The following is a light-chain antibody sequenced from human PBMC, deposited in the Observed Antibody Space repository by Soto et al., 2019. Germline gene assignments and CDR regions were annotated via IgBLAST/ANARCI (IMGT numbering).Light chain of an antibody. CDR2: EDY. V-gene: IGLV6-57*02. CDR1: SGSIASNY. Sequence: NFMLTQPHSVSESPGKTVTISCTGSSGSIASNYVQWYQQRPGSAPTTVIYEDYQRPSGVPDRFSGSIASSSNSASLTISGLKTEDEADYYCQSFDSRVFGGGTKLTVL. J-gene: IGLJ3*02. CDR3: QSFDSRV.